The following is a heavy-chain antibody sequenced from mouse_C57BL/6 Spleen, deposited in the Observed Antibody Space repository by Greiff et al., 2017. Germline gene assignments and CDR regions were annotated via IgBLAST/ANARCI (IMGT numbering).Heavy chain of an antibody. Sequence: EVKLQESGPGLVKPSQSLSLTCSVTGYSITSGYYWNWIRQFPGNKLEWMGYISYDGSNNYNPSLKNRISITRDTSKNQFFLKLNSVTTEDTATYYGAGYYGNSGWYFDVWGTGTTVTVSS. CDR1: GYSITSGYY. CDR2: ISYDGSN. V-gene: IGHV3-6*01. J-gene: IGHJ1*03. CDR3: AGYYGNSGWYFDV. D-gene: IGHD2-1*01.